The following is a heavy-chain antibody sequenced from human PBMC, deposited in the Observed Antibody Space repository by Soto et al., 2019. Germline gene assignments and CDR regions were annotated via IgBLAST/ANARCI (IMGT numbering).Heavy chain of an antibody. Sequence: VQLVQSGVEVKKPGASVKVSCKASGYTFTNYGISWVRQAPGQGLEWMGWINTYNGNTNYAQKAQGRVTMTTETYTSTAYMELRSLRPDDTAVDYCARDLLYSTRATVRVDIWGQGTMLTVSS. D-gene: IGHD6-13*01. J-gene: IGHJ3*02. CDR2: INTYNGNT. V-gene: IGHV1-18*01. CDR3: ARDLLYSTRATVRVDI. CDR1: GYTFTNYG.